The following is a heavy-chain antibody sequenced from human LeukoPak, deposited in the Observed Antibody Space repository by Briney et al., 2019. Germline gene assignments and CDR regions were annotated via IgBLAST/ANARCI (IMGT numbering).Heavy chain of an antibody. CDR3: ARDPHSELRPRGFDY. CDR1: GGTFSSYA. D-gene: IGHD3-3*01. CDR2: IIPIFGTA. J-gene: IGHJ4*02. V-gene: IGHV1-69*05. Sequence: ASVKVSCKASGGTFSSYAISWVRQAPGQGLEWMGGIIPIFGTANYAQKFQGRVTITTDESTSTAYMELSSLRSEDTAVYYCARDPHSELRPRGFDYWGQGTLATVSS.